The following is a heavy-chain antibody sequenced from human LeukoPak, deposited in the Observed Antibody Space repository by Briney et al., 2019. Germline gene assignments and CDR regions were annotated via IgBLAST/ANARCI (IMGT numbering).Heavy chain of an antibody. CDR3: ARWPGFNP. J-gene: IGHJ5*02. CDR1: GGSFSGYY. V-gene: IGHV4-34*01. Sequence: PSETLSLTCAVYGGSFSGYYWSWIRQPPGKGLEWIGEINHRGSTNYNPSLKSRVTISVDTSKNQFSLKLSSVTAADTAVYYCARWPGFNPWGQGTLVTVSS. CDR2: INHRGST.